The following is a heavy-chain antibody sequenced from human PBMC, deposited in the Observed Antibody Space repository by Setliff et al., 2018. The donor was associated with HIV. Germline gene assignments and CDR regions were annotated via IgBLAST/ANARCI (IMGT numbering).Heavy chain of an antibody. J-gene: IGHJ3*02. D-gene: IGHD6-6*01. CDR2: IYTSGST. CDR3: AGSSPSGVDAFDI. Sequence: SETLSLTCTVSGGSISSDSYYWSWIRQPAGKGLEWVGHIYTSGSTYNNPSLKSRVTISLDTSKNQFSLKLSSVTAADTAVYFCAGSSPSGVDAFDIWGQGTTVTVSS. CDR1: GGSISSDSYY. V-gene: IGHV4-61*09.